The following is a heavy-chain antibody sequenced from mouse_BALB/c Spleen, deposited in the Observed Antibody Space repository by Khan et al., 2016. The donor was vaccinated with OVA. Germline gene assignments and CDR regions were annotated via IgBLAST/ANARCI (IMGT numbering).Heavy chain of an antibody. J-gene: IGHJ3*01. CDR3: ARGGGGDRFLY. Sequence: QVRLQQSGAELVRPGVSVKISCKGSGYTFTDFTMHWVKQSHAMSLEWIGVISTYYGDADYSQKFKGKATMTVDKSSNTAYMDLARLTSEDSAIYYRARGGGGDRFLYWGQGTLVTVSA. CDR1: GYTFTDFT. V-gene: IGHV1S137*01. CDR2: ISTYYGDA. D-gene: IGHD3-2*01.